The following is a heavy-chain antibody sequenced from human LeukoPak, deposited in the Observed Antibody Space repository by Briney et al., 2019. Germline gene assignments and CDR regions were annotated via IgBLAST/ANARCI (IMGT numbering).Heavy chain of an antibody. CDR2: ISGSGGST. CDR1: GFTFSSYA. V-gene: IGHV3-23*01. D-gene: IGHD3-16*02. CDR3: AKSVMITFGGVIGAFDI. J-gene: IGHJ3*02. Sequence: GGSLRLSCAASGFTFSSYAMGWVRQAPGKGLEGVSAISGSGGSTYYADSVKGRFTISRDNSKNTLYLQMNSLRAEDTAVYYCAKSVMITFGGVIGAFDIWGQGTMVTVSS.